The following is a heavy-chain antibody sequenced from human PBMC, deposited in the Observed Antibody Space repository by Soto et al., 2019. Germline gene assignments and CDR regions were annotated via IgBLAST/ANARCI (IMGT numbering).Heavy chain of an antibody. J-gene: IGHJ6*03. Sequence: QVQLVQSGAEVKKPGASVKVSRKASGYTFTSYAMHWVRQAPGQRLEWMGWINAGNGNTKYSQKFQGRVTITRDTSASTAYMELSSLRSEDTAVYYCARALFVLSYYYYYMDVWGKGTTVTVSS. CDR2: INAGNGNT. CDR3: ARALFVLSYYYYYMDV. CDR1: GYTFTSYA. D-gene: IGHD3-3*01. V-gene: IGHV1-3*01.